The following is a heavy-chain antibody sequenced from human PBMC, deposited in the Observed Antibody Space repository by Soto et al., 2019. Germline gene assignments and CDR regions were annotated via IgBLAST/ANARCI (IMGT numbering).Heavy chain of an antibody. CDR1: GFTFSNYV. CDR2: ISYDGSNK. CDR3: VKDQYQLIRRCYGLDV. V-gene: IGHV3-30*18. Sequence: CAASGFTFSNYVMHWVRQAPGKGLEWVAVISYDGSNKYYADSVRGRFTISRDNSKNTLFLQMNSLRPEDTAVYYCVKDQYQLIRRCYGLDVWGQGTTVTVSS. D-gene: IGHD2-2*01. J-gene: IGHJ6*02.